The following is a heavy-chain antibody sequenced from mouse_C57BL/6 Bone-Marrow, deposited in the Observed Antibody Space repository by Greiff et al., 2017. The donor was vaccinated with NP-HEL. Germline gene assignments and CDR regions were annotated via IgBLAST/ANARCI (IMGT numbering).Heavy chain of an antibody. CDR3: ARGGANWDVYFDY. V-gene: IGHV1-7*01. D-gene: IGHD4-1*01. CDR1: GYTFTSYW. J-gene: IGHJ2*01. CDR2: INPSSGYT. Sequence: QVQLQQSGAELAKPGASVQLSCKASGYTFTSYWMHWVKQRPGQGLEWIGYINPSSGYTKYNQKFKDKATLTADKSSSTAYMQLSSLTYEDSAVYYCARGGANWDVYFDYWGQGTTLTVSS.